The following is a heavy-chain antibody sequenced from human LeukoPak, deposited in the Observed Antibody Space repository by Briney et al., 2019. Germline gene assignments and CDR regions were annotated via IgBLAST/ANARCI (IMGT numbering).Heavy chain of an antibody. J-gene: IGHJ4*02. CDR1: GYTFTICG. Sequence: GASVKVSCRASGYTFTICGISWVRQAPGQGLEWMEWISAYNGNTNYAQKLQGRVTMTTDTSTSTAYRELKSLRSDDTAVYYCARSLDSSGYYYAWYFDYWGQGTLVTVSS. D-gene: IGHD3-22*01. CDR3: ARSLDSSGYYYAWYFDY. CDR2: ISAYNGNT. V-gene: IGHV1-18*01.